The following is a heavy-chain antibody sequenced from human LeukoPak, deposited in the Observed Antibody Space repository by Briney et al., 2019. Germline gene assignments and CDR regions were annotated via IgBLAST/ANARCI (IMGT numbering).Heavy chain of an antibody. J-gene: IGHJ4*02. CDR1: GGPFTNYY. Sequence: PSETLSLTCAVYGGPFTNYYWTWIRQPPGKGLEWIGEIDHSGGTNYNPSLKSRVTISMDTSNNQFSLRLSSVTAADTAVYYCARGGPGPFRRFDSWGQGTLVTVSS. CDR3: ARGGPGPFRRFDS. D-gene: IGHD1-14*01. V-gene: IGHV4-34*01. CDR2: IDHSGGT.